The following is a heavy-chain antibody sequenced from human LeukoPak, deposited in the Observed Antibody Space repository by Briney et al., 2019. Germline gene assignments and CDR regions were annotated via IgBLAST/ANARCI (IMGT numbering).Heavy chain of an antibody. CDR2: INLNSGGT. CDR3: ARPLLYSNFVVDY. Sequence: ASVKVSCKASGYTFTSYGVSWVRQAPGQGLEWMGWINLNSGGTNYAQKFQGRVTMTRDTSISTAYMELSRQRSDDTAVYYCARPLLYSNFVVDYWGQGTLVTVSS. CDR1: GYTFTSYG. V-gene: IGHV1-2*02. D-gene: IGHD4-11*01. J-gene: IGHJ4*02.